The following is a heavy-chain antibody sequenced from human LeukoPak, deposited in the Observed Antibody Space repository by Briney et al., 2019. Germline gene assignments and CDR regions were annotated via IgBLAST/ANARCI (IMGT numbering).Heavy chain of an antibody. CDR3: ARDLGYYGSGSYYRPFLY. D-gene: IGHD3-10*01. CDR2: INAGNGNT. Sequence: ASVKVSCKASGYTFTSYSVHWVRQAPGQRLEWMGWINAGNGNTEYSQKFQGRVTITRDTSASTAYMELSSLRSEDTAVYYCARDLGYYGSGSYYRPFLYWGQGTLVTVSS. CDR1: GYTFTSYS. V-gene: IGHV1-3*01. J-gene: IGHJ4*02.